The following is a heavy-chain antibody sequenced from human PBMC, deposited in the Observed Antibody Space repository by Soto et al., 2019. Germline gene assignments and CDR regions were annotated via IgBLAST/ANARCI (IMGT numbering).Heavy chain of an antibody. D-gene: IGHD3-9*01. J-gene: IGHJ4*02. Sequence: ASVKVSCKVSGYTLTELSMHWVRQAPGKGLEWMGGFDPEDGETIYAQKFQGRVTMTEDTSTDTAYMELSSLRSEDTAVYYCATVNYDILTGYYRPYYYFDYWGQGTLVTVSS. CDR3: ATVNYDILTGYYRPYYYFDY. V-gene: IGHV1-24*01. CDR1: GYTLTELS. CDR2: FDPEDGET.